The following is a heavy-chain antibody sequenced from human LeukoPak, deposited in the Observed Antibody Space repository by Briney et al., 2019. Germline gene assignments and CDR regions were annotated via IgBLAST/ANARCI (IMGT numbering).Heavy chain of an antibody. V-gene: IGHV4-59*01. D-gene: IGHD2-8*01. CDR1: GGSICRNY. Sequence: SETLSLTCTVSGGSICRNYWSWIRKPPGKGLQWIGYIYYTGSINYNPSLKSRVTISVDTSKNQFSLRLSSVTAADTAVYYCARALGSVGYVFFDYWGQGTLVTVSS. CDR2: IYYTGSI. J-gene: IGHJ4*02. CDR3: ARALGSVGYVFFDY.